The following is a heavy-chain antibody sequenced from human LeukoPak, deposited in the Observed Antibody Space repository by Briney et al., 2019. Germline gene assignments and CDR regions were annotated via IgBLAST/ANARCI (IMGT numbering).Heavy chain of an antibody. J-gene: IGHJ4*02. CDR1: GDSISSSF. Sequence: SETLSLTCTVSGDSISSSFWNWLRLPPGQRLEWIGNIYYSGSTNYNPALKSRVTFSVDTTKNQASLKLSSATAADTAVYYCARGALGAHPVDYWGQGALVIVSS. D-gene: IGHD1-26*01. CDR2: IYYSGST. CDR3: ARGALGAHPVDY. V-gene: IGHV4-59*01.